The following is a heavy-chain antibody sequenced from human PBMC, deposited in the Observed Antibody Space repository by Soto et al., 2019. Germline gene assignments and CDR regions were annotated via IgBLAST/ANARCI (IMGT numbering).Heavy chain of an antibody. V-gene: IGHV3-23*01. D-gene: IGHD5-12*01. J-gene: IGHJ4*02. CDR1: GFTFSNDD. Sequence: EVQLLESGGDLVQPGGSLRLSCVASGFTFSNDDLSWVRQASGKGLEWVSAITAGGFNTYYADPVKGRFTISRDNSKNKLYLQMNSLRAEDTAVYYCAKNIGGVSGYANFDYWGQGTLVTVSS. CDR3: AKNIGGVSGYANFDY. CDR2: ITAGGFNT.